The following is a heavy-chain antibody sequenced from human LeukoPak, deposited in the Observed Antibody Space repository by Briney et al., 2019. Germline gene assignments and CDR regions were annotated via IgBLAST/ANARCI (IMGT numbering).Heavy chain of an antibody. CDR2: ISAYNGNT. CDR3: ARGTIFRDYVWGSYRYFDY. D-gene: IGHD3-16*02. Sequence: VSVKVSCKASGYTFTSYGISWVRQAPGQGLEWMGWISAYNGNTNYAQKLQGRVTMTTDTSTSTAYMELRSLRSDDTAVYYCARGTIFRDYVWGSYRYFDYWGQGTLVTVSS. CDR1: GYTFTSYG. J-gene: IGHJ4*02. V-gene: IGHV1-18*01.